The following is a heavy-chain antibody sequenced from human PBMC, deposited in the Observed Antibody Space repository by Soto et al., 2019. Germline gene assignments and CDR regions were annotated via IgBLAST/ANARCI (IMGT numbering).Heavy chain of an antibody. Sequence: QAQLVQSGAEVKKPGASVKVSCKTSGYTFINYYIHWVRQAPGQGLEWMGWVNPRSGDTNYAQKFQGRVTMTRDTSISTAYMELSSLRSDDTAVFYCARQLAYCGGDCFTEPIEYWGQGTLVIVSS. CDR3: ARQLAYCGGDCFTEPIEY. V-gene: IGHV1-2*02. CDR1: GYTFINYY. D-gene: IGHD2-21*02. CDR2: VNPRSGDT. J-gene: IGHJ4*02.